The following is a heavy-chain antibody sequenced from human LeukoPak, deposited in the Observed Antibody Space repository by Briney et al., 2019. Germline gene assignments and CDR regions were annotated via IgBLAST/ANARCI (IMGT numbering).Heavy chain of an antibody. J-gene: IGHJ5*02. CDR1: GFTFSSYG. CDR3: AKVEDSERGFDP. D-gene: IGHD1-26*01. V-gene: IGHV3-30*18. CDR2: ISYDVGKK. Sequence: GRSLRLSCAASGFTFSSYGMHWVRQAPGKGLEWVAVISYDVGKKYYADSVKGRFTISRDNSKNTLYVQMNSLRAEDTAVYYCAKVEDSERGFDPWGQGTLVTVSS.